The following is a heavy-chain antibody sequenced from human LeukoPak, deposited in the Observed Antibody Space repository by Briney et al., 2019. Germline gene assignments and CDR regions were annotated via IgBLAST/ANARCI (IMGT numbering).Heavy chain of an antibody. CDR1: GYTLTYYY. CDR2: INPSGGNT. J-gene: IGHJ4*02. D-gene: IGHD2-2*01. CDR3: ARYGCGSTSCYLDY. V-gene: IGHV1-46*01. Sequence: WASVKISCKPSGYTLTYYYMHWVRQAPGQGLEWMGIINPSGGNTTYAQIFKGRVTMTRDTSTSIVYMELNNLRSEDTAVYYCARYGCGSTSCYLDYWGQGTLVTVSS.